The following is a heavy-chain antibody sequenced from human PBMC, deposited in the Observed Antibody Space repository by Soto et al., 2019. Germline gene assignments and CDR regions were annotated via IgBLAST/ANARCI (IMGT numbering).Heavy chain of an antibody. CDR2: IYWDDDD. CDR3: ARLGITGTTGYFDF. D-gene: IGHD1-20*01. CDR1: GFSLSTDRVG. J-gene: IGHJ2*01. V-gene: IGHV2-5*02. Sequence: QITLKESGPTLVEPTQTLTLTCTFSGFSLSTDRVGVGWIRQHPGKALEWLALIYWDDDDHYSPSLRSRLTVTKDTPKNHVVLRMTNLDPVDTATYYGARLGITGTTGYFDFWFRGTLVTVSS.